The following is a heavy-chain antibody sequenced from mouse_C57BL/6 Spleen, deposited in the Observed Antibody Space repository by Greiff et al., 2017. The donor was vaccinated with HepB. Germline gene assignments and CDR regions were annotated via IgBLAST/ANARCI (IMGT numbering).Heavy chain of an antibody. V-gene: IGHV1-7*01. Sequence: VQLQQSGAELAKPGASVKLSCKASGYTFTSYWMHWVKQRPGQGLEWIGYINPSSGYNKYNQKFKDKATLTADKSSSTAYMQLSSLTYEDSAVYYCARLDHYYGSAMDYWGQGTSVTVSS. CDR2: INPSSGYN. CDR1: GYTFTSYW. D-gene: IGHD1-1*01. J-gene: IGHJ4*01. CDR3: ARLDHYYGSAMDY.